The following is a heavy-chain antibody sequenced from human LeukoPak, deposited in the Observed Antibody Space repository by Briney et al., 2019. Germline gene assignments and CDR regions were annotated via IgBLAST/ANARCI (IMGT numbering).Heavy chain of an antibody. D-gene: IGHD4-23*01. CDR1: GGSFSGYY. V-gene: IGHV4-34*01. CDR3: ARGVSVTWGYYYYYYYMDV. CDR2: INHSGST. J-gene: IGHJ6*03. Sequence: SETLSLTCAVYGGSFSGYYWSWIRQPPGKGLEWIGEINHSGSTNYNPSLKSRVTISVDTSKNQFSLKLSSVTAADTAVYYCARGVSVTWGYYYYYYYMDVWGKGPRSPSP.